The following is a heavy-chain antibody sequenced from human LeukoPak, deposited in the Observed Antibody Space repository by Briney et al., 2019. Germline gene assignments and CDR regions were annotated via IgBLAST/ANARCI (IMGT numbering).Heavy chain of an antibody. Sequence: GESLKISCXGSGYSFTSYWIGWVREMPGKGLEWMGIIYPGDSDTRYSPSFQGQVTISADKSISTAHLQWSSLRASDTAMYYCARQYSRGYSYGYYYYYMDVWGKGTTVTVSS. D-gene: IGHD5-18*01. CDR3: ARQYSRGYSYGYYYYYMDV. CDR1: GYSFTSYW. J-gene: IGHJ6*03. V-gene: IGHV5-51*01. CDR2: IYPGDSDT.